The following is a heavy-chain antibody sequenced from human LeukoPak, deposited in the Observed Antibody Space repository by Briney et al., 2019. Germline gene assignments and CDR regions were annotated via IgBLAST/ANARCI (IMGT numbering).Heavy chain of an antibody. J-gene: IGHJ3*02. CDR2: VYDGDTT. CDR3: ARGRLPMTTVKGSAFDI. D-gene: IGHD4-11*01. Sequence: GGSLRLSCAASGFTVSNNYMSWVRQAPGKGLEWASAVYDGDTTYYADSVKGRFTISRDNSKNTLYLQINSLRVEDTAVYFCARGRLPMTTVKGSAFDIWGQGTMVTVSS. CDR1: GFTVSNNY. V-gene: IGHV3-53*01.